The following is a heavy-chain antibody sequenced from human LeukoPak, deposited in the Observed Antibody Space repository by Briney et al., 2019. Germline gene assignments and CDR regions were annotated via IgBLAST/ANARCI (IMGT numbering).Heavy chain of an antibody. D-gene: IGHD1-26*01. V-gene: IGHV3-7*01. J-gene: IGHJ4*02. Sequence: PGGSLGLSCVASGFALSSYWMSWVRQAPGKGLEWVANIKQDGGEKYYVDSVKGRFTISRDNAKNSLFLQMNSLRVEDTAVYYCARLGGSYYTYWGQGTLVTVSS. CDR2: IKQDGGEK. CDR3: ARLGGSYYTY. CDR1: GFALSSYW.